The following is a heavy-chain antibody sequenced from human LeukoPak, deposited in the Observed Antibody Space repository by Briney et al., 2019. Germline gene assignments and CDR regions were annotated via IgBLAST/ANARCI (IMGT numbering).Heavy chain of an antibody. Sequence: SETLSLTCTVSGGSISSYYWSWIRQPPGKGLEWTGYIYYSGSTNYNPSLKSRVTISVDTSKNQFSLKLSSVTAADTAVYYCASHYGLGPFDYWGQGTLVTVSS. D-gene: IGHD3-16*01. CDR1: GGSISSYY. V-gene: IGHV4-59*08. CDR2: IYYSGST. J-gene: IGHJ4*02. CDR3: ASHYGLGPFDY.